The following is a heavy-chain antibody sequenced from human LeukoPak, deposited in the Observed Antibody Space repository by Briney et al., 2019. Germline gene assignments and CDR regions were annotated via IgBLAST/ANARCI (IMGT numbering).Heavy chain of an antibody. CDR2: ISGDGSSI. J-gene: IGHJ4*02. Sequence: GGSLRLSCVASGFTFSNYYMHWVRQVPGKGPVWVSRISGDGSSILYADSVKGRFTISRDNAKNSLYVQMNSLRADDSAVYYCARDRYYDSSGYPDFDYWGQGTLVTVSS. D-gene: IGHD3-22*01. CDR3: ARDRYYDSSGYPDFDY. V-gene: IGHV3-74*01. CDR1: GFTFSNYY.